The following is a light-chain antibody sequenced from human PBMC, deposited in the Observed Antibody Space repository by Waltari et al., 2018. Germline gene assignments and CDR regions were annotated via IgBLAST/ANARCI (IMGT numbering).Light chain of an antibody. CDR1: SGHSHYA. V-gene: IGLV4-69*01. J-gene: IGLJ3*02. Sequence: QLVLTQSPSASASLGASVKLTCPLSSGHSHYAIAWHQQQPDKGPRYLMKVNSDGSHTKEDGIPDRFSGSSSGAERYLTISSLQSDDEADYYCQTWGTGIRVFGGGTKLTVL. CDR2: VNSDGSH. CDR3: QTWGTGIRV.